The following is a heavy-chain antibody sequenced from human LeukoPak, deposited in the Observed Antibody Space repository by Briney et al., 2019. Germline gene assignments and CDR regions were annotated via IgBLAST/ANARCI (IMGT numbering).Heavy chain of an antibody. CDR1: GFTFSSYA. CDR3: ARDLAAAGTTCVDY. Sequence: GGSLRLSCAASGFTFSSYAMHWVRQAPGKGLEWVAVISYDGSNKYYADSVKGRFTISRDNSKNTLYLQMNSLKAEDTAVYYCARDLAAAGTTCVDYWGQGTLVTVSS. CDR2: ISYDGSNK. D-gene: IGHD6-13*01. J-gene: IGHJ4*02. V-gene: IGHV3-30-3*01.